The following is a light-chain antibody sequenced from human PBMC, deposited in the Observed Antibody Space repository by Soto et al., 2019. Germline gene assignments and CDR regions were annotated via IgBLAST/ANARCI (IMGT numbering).Light chain of an antibody. CDR3: RSYAGSRPYV. V-gene: IGLV2-23*01. CDR1: SSDVGSYNL. CDR2: EGS. J-gene: IGLJ1*01. Sequence: QSALTQPASVSGSPGQSITISCTGTSSDVGSYNLVSWYQQHPGKAPKLMIYEGSKRPSGVSNRFSGSKSGNTASLTISGLQAEDEADYYCRSYAGSRPYVFGTGTKVTVL.